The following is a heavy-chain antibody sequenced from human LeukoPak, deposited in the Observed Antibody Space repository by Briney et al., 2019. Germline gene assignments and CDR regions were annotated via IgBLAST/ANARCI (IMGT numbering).Heavy chain of an antibody. V-gene: IGHV5-51*01. J-gene: IGHJ3*02. CDR1: GYSFTSYW. CDR3: ARRPRSSGWYLGAFDI. Sequence: PGESLKISCKGSGYSFTSYWIGWVRQMPGKGLEWMGIIYPGDSDTRYSPSFQGQVTISADKSISTAYLRWSSLKASDTAMYYCARRPRSSGWYLGAFDIWGQGTMVTVSS. CDR2: IYPGDSDT. D-gene: IGHD6-19*01.